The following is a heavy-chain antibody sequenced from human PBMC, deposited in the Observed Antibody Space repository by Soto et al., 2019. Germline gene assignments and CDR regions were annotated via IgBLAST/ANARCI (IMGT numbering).Heavy chain of an antibody. CDR1: GFTFSSYG. Sequence: QVQLVESGGGVVQPGRSLRLSCAASGFTFSSYGMHWVRQAPGKGLEWVAVIWYDGSNKYYADSVKGRFTISRDNSKNTLYRQMNSLRAEDTAVYYCARDGYCSGGSCYSVPVFDYWGQGTLVTVPS. V-gene: IGHV3-33*01. CDR3: ARDGYCSGGSCYSVPVFDY. D-gene: IGHD2-15*01. CDR2: IWYDGSNK. J-gene: IGHJ4*02.